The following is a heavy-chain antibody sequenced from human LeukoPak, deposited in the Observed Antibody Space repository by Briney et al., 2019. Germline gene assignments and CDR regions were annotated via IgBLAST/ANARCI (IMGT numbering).Heavy chain of an antibody. V-gene: IGHV1-18*01. J-gene: IGHJ3*02. CDR1: GYTFTSYG. Sequence: GASVKVSCKASGYTFTSYGISWVRQAPGQGLEWMGWISAYNGNTNYAQKLQGRVTMTTDTSTSTAYMELRSLRSDDTAVYYCARDPHPSSGYYYGDAFDIWGQGAMVTVSS. CDR2: ISAYNGNT. CDR3: ARDPHPSSGYYYGDAFDI. D-gene: IGHD3-22*01.